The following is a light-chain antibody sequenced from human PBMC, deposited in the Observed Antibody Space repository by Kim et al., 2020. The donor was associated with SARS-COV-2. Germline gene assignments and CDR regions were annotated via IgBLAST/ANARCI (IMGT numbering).Light chain of an antibody. Sequence: QSVLTQPPSVSGAPGQRVTISCTGSSSNIGAGFDVHWYQQLPGTAPKLLIYSNNIRPSGVPDRFSGSQSDTSASLAITGLQAEDEADYYCQSYDRTLSGAVFGGGTQLTVL. CDR1: SSNIGAGFD. CDR3: QSYDRTLSGAV. V-gene: IGLV1-40*01. J-gene: IGLJ2*01. CDR2: SNN.